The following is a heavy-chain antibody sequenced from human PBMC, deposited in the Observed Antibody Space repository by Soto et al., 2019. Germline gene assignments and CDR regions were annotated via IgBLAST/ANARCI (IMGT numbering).Heavy chain of an antibody. CDR2: IRSSDRYT. D-gene: IGHD3-10*01. CDR3: VRVGHDGSYFDY. J-gene: IGHJ4*02. CDR1: GFTFSDYF. V-gene: IGHV3-11*06. Sequence: QVQLVESGGGWGKPGGSLRLSCAASGFTFSDYFMTWIRQTPGKGLEWVSYIRSSDRYTNHADSVKGRFTISRDNANNSLSLQMNNLRVDDTAVYLCVRVGHDGSYFDYSGQGMLVTVSS.